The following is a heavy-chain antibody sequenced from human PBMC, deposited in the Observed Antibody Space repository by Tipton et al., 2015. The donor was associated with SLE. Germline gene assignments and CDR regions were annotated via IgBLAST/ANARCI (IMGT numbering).Heavy chain of an antibody. J-gene: IGHJ4*02. CDR1: GSSITAYY. D-gene: IGHD6-13*01. V-gene: IGHV4-59*12. CDR2: ISDGGGT. CDR3: ARDVAAEFDY. Sequence: TLSLTCTVSGSSITAYYWTWIRQPPGKGLEWIGYISDGGGTNYNPSLKSRVTMSVDPAKNQFSLKLTSVTAADTAVYYCARDVAAEFDYWGQGTLVTVSS.